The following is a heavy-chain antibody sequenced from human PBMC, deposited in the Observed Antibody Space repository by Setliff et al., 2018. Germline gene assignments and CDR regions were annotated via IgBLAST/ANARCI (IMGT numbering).Heavy chain of an antibody. J-gene: IGHJ6*02. D-gene: IGHD2-21*01. Sequence: TSETLSLTCAVSANTLSTSYYWGWVRQPPGKGLEWIGDIYKGGSTYYNPSLRSRVSMSLDTSKRQVSLNLNSVTAADTGVYYCATRTFVVIPHSGLGLDYFYGMDVWGRGTTVTVSS. CDR3: ATRTFVVIPHSGLGLDYFYGMDV. CDR1: ANTLSTSYY. CDR2: IYKGGST. V-gene: IGHV4-38-2*01.